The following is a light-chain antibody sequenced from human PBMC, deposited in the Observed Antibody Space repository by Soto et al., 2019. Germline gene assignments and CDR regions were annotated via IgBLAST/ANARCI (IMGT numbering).Light chain of an antibody. CDR2: DVS. V-gene: IGLV2-11*01. CDR3: SSYAGRNSVV. CDR1: SSDVGGYNY. J-gene: IGLJ2*01. Sequence: QSVLTQPRSVSGSPGQSVTISCTGTSSDVGGYNYVSWYQQHPGKAPKLMIYDVSTRPSGVPDRFSGSKSGNTASLTISGLQAEDEADYYCSSYAGRNSVVFGGGTKLTVL.